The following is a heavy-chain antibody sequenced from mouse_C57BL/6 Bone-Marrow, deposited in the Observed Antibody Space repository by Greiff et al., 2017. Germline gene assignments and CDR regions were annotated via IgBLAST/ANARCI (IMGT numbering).Heavy chain of an antibody. CDR2: SRNKANDYTT. D-gene: IGHD1-1*01. J-gene: IGHJ3*01. CDR3: ARDAGVYYGSSFAY. CDR1: GFTFSDFY. V-gene: IGHV7-1*01. Sequence: EVQLMESGGGLVQSGRSLRLSCATSGFTFSDFYMEWVRQAPGKGLEWIAASRNKANDYTTEYSASVKGRFIVSRDTSQSILYLQMNALRAEDTAIYYCARDAGVYYGSSFAYWGQGTLVTVSA.